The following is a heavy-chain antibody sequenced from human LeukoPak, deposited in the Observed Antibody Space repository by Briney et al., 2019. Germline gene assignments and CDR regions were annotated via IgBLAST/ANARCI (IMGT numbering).Heavy chain of an antibody. CDR1: GFTFSSYA. CDR2: ISGSGGST. J-gene: IGHJ1*01. V-gene: IGHV3-23*01. Sequence: GGSLRLSCAASGFTFSSYAMSWVRQAPGKGLEWVSAISGSGGSTYYADSVKGRFTISRDNAKNSLYLQMNSLRAEDTAVYYCARKAYCSSTSCYAPTEYFQHWGQGTLVTVSS. CDR3: ARKAYCSSTSCYAPTEYFQH. D-gene: IGHD2-2*01.